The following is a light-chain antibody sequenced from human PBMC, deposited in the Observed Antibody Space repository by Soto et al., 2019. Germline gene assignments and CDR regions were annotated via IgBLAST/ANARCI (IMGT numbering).Light chain of an antibody. CDR1: TSDVGSHNF. J-gene: IGLJ1*01. Sequence: QSALTQPASVSGSPGQSITISCTGTTSDVGSHNFVSWYQQLPGKAPKLLIYEVTNRPSGTSNRFSGSKSGNTASLTISGLQAEDEADYYCNSHTSSNTRVFGTGTKVTVL. V-gene: IGLV2-14*01. CDR2: EVT. CDR3: NSHTSSNTRV.